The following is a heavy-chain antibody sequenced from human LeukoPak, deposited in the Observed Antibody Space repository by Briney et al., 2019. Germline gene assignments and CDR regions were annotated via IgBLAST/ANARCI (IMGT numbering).Heavy chain of an antibody. CDR3: ATQQNWNGDY. J-gene: IGHJ4*02. V-gene: IGHV3-7*01. CDR1: GVTFSSFW. Sequence: PGGSLRLSCAASGVTFSSFWMSWVRQAPGKGLEWVANIKEDGSEKHYVDSVKGRFTISRDNAKNSLYLQMNSLRAEDTAVYYCATQQNWNGDYWGQGTLVTVSS. D-gene: IGHD1-1*01. CDR2: IKEDGSEK.